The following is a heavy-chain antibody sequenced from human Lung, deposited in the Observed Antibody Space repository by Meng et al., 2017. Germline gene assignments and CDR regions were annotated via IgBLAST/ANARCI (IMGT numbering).Heavy chain of an antibody. J-gene: IGHJ4*02. Sequence: QVQLQKWGVGLLGPSETLSPTCVVSGGSFSDYYWSWIRQPPGKGLEWIGEINHSGSTNYNPSLESRATISVDTSQNNLSLKLSSVTAADSAVYYCARGPTTMAHDFDYWGQGTLVTVSS. CDR1: GGSFSDYY. D-gene: IGHD4-11*01. CDR2: INHSGST. CDR3: ARGPTTMAHDFDY. V-gene: IGHV4-34*01.